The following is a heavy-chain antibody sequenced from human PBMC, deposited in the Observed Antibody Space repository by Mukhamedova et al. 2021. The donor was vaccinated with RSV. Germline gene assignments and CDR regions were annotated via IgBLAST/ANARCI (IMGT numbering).Heavy chain of an antibody. Sequence: GWVANIKQDGSEKYYVDSVKGRFTISRDNAHNSLYLQMNSLRAEDTAVYYCARERGGYCSSTNCYRAFDIWGQGTMVNVSS. CDR2: IKQDGSEK. J-gene: IGHJ3*02. CDR3: ARERGGYCSSTNCYRAFDI. D-gene: IGHD2-2*02. V-gene: IGHV3-7*01.